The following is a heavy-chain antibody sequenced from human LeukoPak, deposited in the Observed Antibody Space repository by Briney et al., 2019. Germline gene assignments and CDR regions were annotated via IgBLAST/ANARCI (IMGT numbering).Heavy chain of an antibody. J-gene: IGHJ4*02. V-gene: IGHV3-23*01. D-gene: IGHD3-10*01. CDR1: GFTFSSYA. CDR2: ISGSGGST. Sequence: PGGSLRLSCAASGFTFSSYAMSWVRQAPGKGLEWVSAISGSGGSTYYADSVKGRFTISRDNSKNTLYLQMNSLRAEDTAVYYCAKTGENYGSGSYLVYYFDYWGQGTLVTVSS. CDR3: AKTGENYGSGSYLVYYFDY.